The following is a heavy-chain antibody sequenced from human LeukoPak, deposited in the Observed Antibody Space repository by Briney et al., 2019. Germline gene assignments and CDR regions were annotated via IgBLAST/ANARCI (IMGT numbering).Heavy chain of an antibody. CDR1: GFTFSSYA. J-gene: IGHJ4*02. CDR2: IRGSGGGT. V-gene: IGHV3-23*01. D-gene: IGHD4-23*01. Sequence: GGSLRLSCAASGFTFSSYAMSWVRQAPGKGLEWVSAIRGSGGGTYYADSVKGRFTISRDNSKNTLYLQMNSLRAEDTAIYYCAKAPGGLYFDYWGQGTLVTVSS. CDR3: AKAPGGLYFDY.